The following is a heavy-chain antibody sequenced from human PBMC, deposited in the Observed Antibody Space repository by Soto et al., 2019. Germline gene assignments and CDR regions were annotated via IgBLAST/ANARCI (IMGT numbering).Heavy chain of an antibody. V-gene: IGHV3-23*01. CDR2: ITASGGST. CDR1: GFTFSSYA. J-gene: IGHJ4*02. Sequence: EVQLLQSGGGLVQPGGSLRLSCAASGFTFSSYALSWVRQAPGKGLEWVSTITASGGSTYYADSVKGRFTISRDISRNTLYLQMNSLRAEDTAVYYCAKGSRLTVLTPLGFDYWGQGTLVSVSS. CDR3: AKGSRLTVLTPLGFDY. D-gene: IGHD3-16*01.